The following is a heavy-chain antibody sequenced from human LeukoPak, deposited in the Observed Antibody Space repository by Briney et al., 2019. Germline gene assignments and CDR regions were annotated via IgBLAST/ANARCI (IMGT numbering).Heavy chain of an antibody. J-gene: IGHJ3*02. Sequence: SETLPLTCTVSGSISGYYWSWIRQPPGKGLEWIGYIYTSGSTNHNPSLESRVTISVDTSKNQFSLDLSSVTAADTAVYYCARQKCTSTSCLTKNAFDIWGQGTMVTVSS. V-gene: IGHV4-4*09. D-gene: IGHD2-2*01. CDR2: IYTSGST. CDR3: ARQKCTSTSCLTKNAFDI. CDR1: GSISGYY.